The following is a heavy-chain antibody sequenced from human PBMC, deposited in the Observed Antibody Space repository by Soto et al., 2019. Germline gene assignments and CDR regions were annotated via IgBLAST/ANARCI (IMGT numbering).Heavy chain of an antibody. CDR3: ARPFGYYYYMDV. Sequence: GGSLRLSCAASGFTFSSYAMHWVRQAPGKGLEYVSAISSNGGSTYYANSVKGRFTISRDNSKNTLYLQMGSLRAEDMAVYYCARPFGYYYYMDVWGKGTTVTVSS. CDR2: ISSNGGST. D-gene: IGHD3-10*01. CDR1: GFTFSSYA. V-gene: IGHV3-64*01. J-gene: IGHJ6*03.